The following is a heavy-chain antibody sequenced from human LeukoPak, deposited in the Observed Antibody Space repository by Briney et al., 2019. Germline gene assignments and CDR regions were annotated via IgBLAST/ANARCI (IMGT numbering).Heavy chain of an antibody. V-gene: IGHV3-23*01. Sequence: GSLRLSCAASGFTFSSYAMSWVRQAPGKGLEWVSAISGSGGSTYYADSVKGRFTISRDNSKNTLYLQMNSLRAEDTAVYYCAKGFRDDSSGYYYFDYWGQGTLVTVSS. CDR2: ISGSGGST. CDR1: GFTFSSYA. CDR3: AKGFRDDSSGYYYFDY. D-gene: IGHD3-22*01. J-gene: IGHJ4*02.